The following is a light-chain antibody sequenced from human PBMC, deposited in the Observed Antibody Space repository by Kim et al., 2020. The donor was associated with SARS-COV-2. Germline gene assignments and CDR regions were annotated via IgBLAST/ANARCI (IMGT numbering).Light chain of an antibody. V-gene: IGKV3-15*01. CDR1: QSVSSN. CDR2: GAS. J-gene: IGKJ4*01. CDR3: QQYNNCPPLT. Sequence: EIVLTQSPATLSLSPGERATLSCRASQSVSSNLAWYQQKPGQAPRLLFYGASTRATGIPARFIGSGSGTEFTLTISSLQSEDFSVYYFQQYNNCPPLTFGGGTPVDIK.